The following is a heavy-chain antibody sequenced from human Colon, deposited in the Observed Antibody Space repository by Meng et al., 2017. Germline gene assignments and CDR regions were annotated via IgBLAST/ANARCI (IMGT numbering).Heavy chain of an antibody. Sequence: QVQLQESGPGLVKPSQNLSLTCTVSGGSISNADYYWSWILQPPGKGLEWIGSIGHSGFTYYTPSLKSRVTVSIETSRNQFSLWLTSVTAADTAVYYCVRSSGWVKTGFDPWGQGTLVTVSS. CDR1: GGSISNADYY. J-gene: IGHJ5*02. V-gene: IGHV4-39*01. D-gene: IGHD6-19*01. CDR3: VRSSGWVKTGFDP. CDR2: IGHSGFT.